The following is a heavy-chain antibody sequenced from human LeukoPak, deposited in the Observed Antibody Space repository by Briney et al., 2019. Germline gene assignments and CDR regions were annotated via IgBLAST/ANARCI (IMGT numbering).Heavy chain of an antibody. J-gene: IGHJ4*02. Sequence: GEALKISCKGSGYSFTSYWIGWVRQMPGKGVEWMGIIYPGDSDTRYSPSLQGQVTISADKSISTAYLQWSSLKAADTAMYYCARWGVSSGWYVSYWGQGTLVTVSS. D-gene: IGHD6-19*01. CDR1: GYSFTSYW. CDR3: ARWGVSSGWYVSY. CDR2: IYPGDSDT. V-gene: IGHV5-51*01.